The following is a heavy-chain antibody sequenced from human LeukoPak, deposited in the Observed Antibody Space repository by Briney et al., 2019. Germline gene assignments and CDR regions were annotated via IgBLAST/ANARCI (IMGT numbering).Heavy chain of an antibody. CDR1: GFTLSSYW. CDR3: AREGHYYYYYMDV. Sequence: GGSLRLSCVASGFTLSSYWMSWVRQAPGKGLEWVASIKRDGSEKYYVDSVKGRFTFSRDNAKNSLYLQMNSLRAEDTAVYYCAREGHYYYYYMDVWGKGTTVTVSS. V-gene: IGHV3-7*01. J-gene: IGHJ6*03. CDR2: IKRDGSEK.